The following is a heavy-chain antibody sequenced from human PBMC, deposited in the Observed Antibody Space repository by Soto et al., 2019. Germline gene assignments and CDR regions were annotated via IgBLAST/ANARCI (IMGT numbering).Heavy chain of an antibody. Sequence: PSETLSLTCAVYGGSFSGYYWSWIRQPPGKGLEWIGEINHSGSTNYNPSLKSRVTISVDTSKNQFSLKLSSVTAADTAVYYCASTNKGQRSGDDAFDIWGQGTMVTAS. J-gene: IGHJ3*02. D-gene: IGHD5-12*01. CDR3: ASTNKGQRSGDDAFDI. CDR2: INHSGST. V-gene: IGHV4-34*01. CDR1: GGSFSGYY.